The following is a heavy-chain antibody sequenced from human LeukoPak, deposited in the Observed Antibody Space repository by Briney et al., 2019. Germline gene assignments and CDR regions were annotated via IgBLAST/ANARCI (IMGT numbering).Heavy chain of an antibody. D-gene: IGHD6-13*01. Sequence: GASVKVSCKASGYTFTSYDINWVRQATGQGLEWMGWMNPNSGNTGYAQKFQGRVTMTRNTSISTAYMELSSLRSEDTAVYYCARGSMIAAAGPALFDPWGQGTQVTVSS. V-gene: IGHV1-8*01. CDR2: MNPNSGNT. J-gene: IGHJ5*02. CDR3: ARGSMIAAAGPALFDP. CDR1: GYTFTSYD.